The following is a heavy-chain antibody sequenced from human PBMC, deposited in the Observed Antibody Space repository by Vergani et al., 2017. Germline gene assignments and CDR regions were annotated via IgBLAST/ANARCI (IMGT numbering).Heavy chain of an antibody. Sequence: QVQLQESGPGLVKPSQTLSLTCTVSGGSINSHNYYWSWIRQPAGKGLEWIGRIHTSGSTNYNPSLKSRVTMSEDTSKNQFSLNLTSVTAADTAVYFCARGGCLVGSCYKPLFDYWGQGILVTVSS. CDR1: GGSINSHNYY. D-gene: IGHD2-15*01. CDR2: IHTSGST. CDR3: ARGGCLVGSCYKPLFDY. V-gene: IGHV4-61*02. J-gene: IGHJ4*02.